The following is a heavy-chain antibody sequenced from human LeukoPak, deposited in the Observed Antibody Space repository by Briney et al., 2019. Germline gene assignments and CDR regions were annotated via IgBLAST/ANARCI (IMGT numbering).Heavy chain of an antibody. CDR3: TTTSGSYYYFDY. J-gene: IGHJ4*01. CDR2: IKSKTDGGTT. Sequence: PGGSLRLYCSASGFTFSNAWMSWVRQAPGKGLDLVGRIKSKTDGGTTDYAAPVKGRFTISRDDSKNTLYLQMNSLKTEDTAVYYCTTTSGSYYYFDYWGQGTLVTVSS. D-gene: IGHD1-26*01. V-gene: IGHV3-15*01. CDR1: GFTFSNAW.